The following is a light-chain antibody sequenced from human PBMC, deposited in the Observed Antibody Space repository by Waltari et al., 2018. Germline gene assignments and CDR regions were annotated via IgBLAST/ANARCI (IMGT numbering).Light chain of an antibody. CDR2: KTS. V-gene: IGKV1-5*03. CDR3: QQYDGSSQYT. CDR1: VVNSW. Sequence: IQGQQSASTLSASIGDSVSITCRYSVVNSWLAWYQQKPGRAPRLLIYKTSNLQPGVPSRFSGSGSGTEFALTISSLQPDDFATYYCQQYDGSSQYTFGQGT. J-gene: IGKJ2*01.